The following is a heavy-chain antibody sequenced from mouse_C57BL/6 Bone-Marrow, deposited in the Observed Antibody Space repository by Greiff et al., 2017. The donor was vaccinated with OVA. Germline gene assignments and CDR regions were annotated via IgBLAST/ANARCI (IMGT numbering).Heavy chain of an antibody. V-gene: IGHV5-15*01. CDR1: GFTFSDYG. CDR2: ISNLAYSI. CDR3: ARHAYSPYAMDY. D-gene: IGHD2-12*01. J-gene: IGHJ4*01. Sequence: EVMLVESGGGLVQPGGSLKLSCAASGFTFSDYGMAWVRQAPRKGPAWVAFISNLAYSIYYADTVTGRFTISRENAKNTLYLEMSSLRSEDTAMYYCARHAYSPYAMDYWGQGTSVTVSS.